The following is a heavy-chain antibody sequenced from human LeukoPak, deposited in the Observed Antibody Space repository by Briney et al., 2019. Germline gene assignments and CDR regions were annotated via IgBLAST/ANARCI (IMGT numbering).Heavy chain of an antibody. V-gene: IGHV4-4*07. D-gene: IGHD3-9*01. J-gene: IGHJ3*02. Sequence: SETLSLTCTVSGGSISSYYWSWIRQPAGKGLEWIGRIYYSGSTNYNPSLKSRVTISVDTSKNQFSLKLSSVTAADTAVYYCARGLYDILTGYYNGAFDIWGQGTMVTVSS. CDR3: ARGLYDILTGYYNGAFDI. CDR2: IYYSGST. CDR1: GGSISSYY.